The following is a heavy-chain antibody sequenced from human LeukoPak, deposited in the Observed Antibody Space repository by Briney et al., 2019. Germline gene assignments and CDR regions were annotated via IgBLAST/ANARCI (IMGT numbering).Heavy chain of an antibody. CDR2: IYHSGST. Sequence: SETLSLTCAVSGGSISSSNWWSRVRQPPGKGLEWIGEIYHSGSTNYNPSLKSRVTISVDKSKNQFSLKLSSVTAADTALYYCARRDYCGGDCYTIDYWGQGTLVTVSS. V-gene: IGHV4-4*02. CDR3: ARRDYCGGDCYTIDY. CDR1: GGSISSSNW. J-gene: IGHJ4*02. D-gene: IGHD2-21*02.